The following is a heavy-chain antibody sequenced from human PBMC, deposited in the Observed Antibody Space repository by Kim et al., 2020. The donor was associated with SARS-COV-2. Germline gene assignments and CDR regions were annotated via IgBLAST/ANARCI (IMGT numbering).Heavy chain of an antibody. CDR3: ARDFMGRWWDWFDP. Sequence: NPSLKSQVTMSVDASKNQFSLRLSSVTAADTAVYSCARDFMGRWWDWFDPWGQGTLVTVSS. J-gene: IGHJ5*02. V-gene: IGHV4-4*07. D-gene: IGHD2-8*02.